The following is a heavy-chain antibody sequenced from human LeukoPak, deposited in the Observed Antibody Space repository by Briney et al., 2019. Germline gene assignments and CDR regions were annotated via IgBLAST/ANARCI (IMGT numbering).Heavy chain of an antibody. Sequence: GESLKISCKGSGYRFTSYWIGWVRQMPGKGLEWVGIIYPGDSDTRYSPSFQGQVTISADKSISTAYLQWSSLKASDTAMYYCARRLDDYVWGSYQYWFDPWGQGTLVTVSS. D-gene: IGHD3-16*02. V-gene: IGHV5-51*01. CDR2: IYPGDSDT. CDR1: GYRFTSYW. CDR3: ARRLDDYVWGSYQYWFDP. J-gene: IGHJ5*02.